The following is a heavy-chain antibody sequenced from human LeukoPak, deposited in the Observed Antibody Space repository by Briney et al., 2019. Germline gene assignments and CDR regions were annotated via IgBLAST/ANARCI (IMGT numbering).Heavy chain of an antibody. CDR2: IYYSGST. CDR1: GGSISSYY. CDR3: ARSEVDYDSSGYVNWFDP. J-gene: IGHJ5*02. V-gene: IGHV4-59*01. D-gene: IGHD3-22*01. Sequence: SETLSLTCTVSGGSISSYYWSWIRQPPGKGLEWIGYIYYSGSTNYNPSLKSRVTISVDTSKNQFSLKLSSVTAADTAVYYCARSEVDYDSSGYVNWFDPWGQGTLVTVSS.